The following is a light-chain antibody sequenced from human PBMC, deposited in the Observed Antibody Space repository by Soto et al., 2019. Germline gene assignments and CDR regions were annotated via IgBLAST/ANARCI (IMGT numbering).Light chain of an antibody. J-gene: IGKJ2*01. CDR3: EQRSGWHTMYT. V-gene: IGKV3-11*01. CDR1: QSVHSS. Sequence: EIVLTQSPATLSLSPGERATLSCRASQSVHSSLALYQQNPCQAPRLLTDDYSNRANGVPARFSGSGSGTDFALTISSLESEDFAVYYCEQRSGWHTMYTFGQGTKLE. CDR2: DYS.